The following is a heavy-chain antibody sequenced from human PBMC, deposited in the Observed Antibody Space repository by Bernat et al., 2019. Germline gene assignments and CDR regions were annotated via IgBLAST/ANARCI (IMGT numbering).Heavy chain of an antibody. D-gene: IGHD6-19*01. CDR1: EFTFSTYP. J-gene: IGHJ4*02. CDR3: AKGVGSSGWNYYFDY. V-gene: IGHV3-30-3*01. CDR2: ISYDGSNK. Sequence: VQLVESGGGGVQPGGSLSLSCPASEFTFSTYPIHWFRQAPAKGRGGVAVISYDGSNKYYEDSLKGRFTISRDNSKNTLYLQMNSLRAEDTAVYYCAKGVGSSGWNYYFDYWGQGTLVTVSS.